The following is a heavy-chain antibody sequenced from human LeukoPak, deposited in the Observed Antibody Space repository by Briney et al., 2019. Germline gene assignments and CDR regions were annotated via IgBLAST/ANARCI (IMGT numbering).Heavy chain of an antibody. D-gene: IGHD1-26*01. V-gene: IGHV4-38-2*02. J-gene: IGHJ5*02. CDR3: ARDYKVLNGFVPREVGATGGWFDP. CDR1: GYSISSGYF. Sequence: SETLSLTCTVSGYSISSGYFWGWIRQPPGKGLEWIGTIHHSGSTYYNPSLKSRVTISLDTSKNQFSLKLSSATAADTAVYYCARDYKVLNGFVPREVGATGGWFDPWGQGTLVTVSS. CDR2: IHHSGST.